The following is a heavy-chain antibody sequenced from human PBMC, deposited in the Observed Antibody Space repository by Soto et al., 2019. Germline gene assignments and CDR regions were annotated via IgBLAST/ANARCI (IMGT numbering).Heavy chain of an antibody. CDR3: ARENIRRYFDPHTYDI. CDR1: GDSVSTYSAA. V-gene: IGHV6-1*01. Sequence: QVQLQQSGPGLVKPSQTLSLTCAISGDSVSTYSAAWNWIRQSPSTGLVWLGRTYYKSKWYNDYAESVKSRITINPDTAKNQFSLQLNSVSPEDTAVYYCARENIRRYFDPHTYDIWGQGTMVTVAS. D-gene: IGHD3-9*01. J-gene: IGHJ3*02. CDR2: TYYKSKWYN.